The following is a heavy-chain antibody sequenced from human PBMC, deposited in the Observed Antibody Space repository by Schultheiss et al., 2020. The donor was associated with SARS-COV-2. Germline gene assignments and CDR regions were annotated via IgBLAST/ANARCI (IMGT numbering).Heavy chain of an antibody. V-gene: IGHV3-53*01. Sequence: GGSLRLSCAASGFTFSDYYMSWVRQAPGKGLEWVSVIYSGGSTYYADSVKGRFTISRDNSKNTLYLQMNSLRAEDTAVYYCARDGSDFWSGYYASWGQGTLVTVSS. CDR2: IYSGGST. CDR3: ARDGSDFWSGYYAS. D-gene: IGHD3-3*01. CDR1: GFTFSDYY. J-gene: IGHJ4*02.